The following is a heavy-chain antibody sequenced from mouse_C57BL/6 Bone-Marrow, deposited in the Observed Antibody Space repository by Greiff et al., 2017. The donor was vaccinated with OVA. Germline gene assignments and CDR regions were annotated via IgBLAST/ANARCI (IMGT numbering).Heavy chain of an antibody. CDR2: IDPSDSYT. V-gene: IGHV1-50*01. CDR1: GYTFTSYW. Sequence: VQLQQPGAELVKPGASVKLSCKASGYTFTSYWMQWVKQRPGQGLEWIGEIDPSDSYTNYNQKFKGKATLTVDTSSSTAYMQLSSLTSEDSAVYYCTRSYLSYWGKGTTLTVSS. CDR3: TRSYLSY. J-gene: IGHJ2*01.